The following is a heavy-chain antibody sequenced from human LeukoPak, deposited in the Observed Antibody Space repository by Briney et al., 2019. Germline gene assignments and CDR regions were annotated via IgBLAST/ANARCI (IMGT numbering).Heavy chain of an antibody. V-gene: IGHV3-9*01. D-gene: IGHD3-22*01. CDR3: ARDYYDSSGFDY. Sequence: GGSLRLSCAASGFTFDDYAMHWVRQAPGKGLEWVSGISWNSGSIGYADSVKGRFTISRDNAKNSLYLQMNSLRAEDTAVYYCARDYYDSSGFDYWGQGTLVTVSS. J-gene: IGHJ4*02. CDR1: GFTFDDYA. CDR2: ISWNSGSI.